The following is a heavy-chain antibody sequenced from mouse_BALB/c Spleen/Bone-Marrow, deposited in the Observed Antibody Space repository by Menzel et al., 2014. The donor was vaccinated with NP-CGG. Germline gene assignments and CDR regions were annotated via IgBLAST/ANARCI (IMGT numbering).Heavy chain of an antibody. D-gene: IGHD2-4*01. CDR1: GFTFNNYG. Sequence: VQAVEFGGGLVKSGGSLNLSCAASGFTFNNYGMSWVRQTLEKRLEGAATTSGGGSYTFYPDSVKGRFTISRDNAKNDRYLQLSSLRSEDAALYYCTRHAYYDQTEVSFVYWGQGTLVTISA. V-gene: IGHV5-9-2*01. CDR3: TRHAYYDQTEVSFVY. J-gene: IGHJ3*01. CDR2: TSGGGSYT.